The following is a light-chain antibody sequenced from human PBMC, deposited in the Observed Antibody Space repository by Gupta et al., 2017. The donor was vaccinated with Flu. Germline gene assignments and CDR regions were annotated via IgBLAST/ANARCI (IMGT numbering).Light chain of an antibody. CDR2: EVS. CDR3: SSYTSSSTLV. J-gene: IGLJ3*02. Sequence: QAALTQPASVSGSPGQSITISCTGTSSDVGGYNYVSWYQQYPGKAPKLLISEVSNRPSGVSNRFPGSKFGNTASLTISGLQAEDEADYYCSSYTSSSTLVFGGGTKLTVL. CDR1: SSDVGGYNY. V-gene: IGLV2-14*01.